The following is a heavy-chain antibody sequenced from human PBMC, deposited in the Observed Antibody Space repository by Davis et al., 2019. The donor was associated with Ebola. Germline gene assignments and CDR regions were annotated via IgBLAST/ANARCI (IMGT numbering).Heavy chain of an antibody. D-gene: IGHD3-10*01. CDR3: AGLPRSFGAPLFDI. V-gene: IGHV4-39*01. J-gene: IGHJ3*02. CDR1: GGSISSSSYY. Sequence: MPSETLSLTCTVSGGSISSSSYYWGWIRQPPGKGLAWIGSIYYSGSTYYNPSLKSRVTISVDTSKNPFFLKLGSVTAADTAVYYCAGLPRSFGAPLFDILGQGTMVTVSS. CDR2: IYYSGST.